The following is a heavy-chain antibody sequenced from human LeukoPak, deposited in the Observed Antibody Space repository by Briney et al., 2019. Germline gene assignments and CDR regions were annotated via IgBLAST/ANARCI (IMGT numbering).Heavy chain of an antibody. CDR1: GYTFTSYG. CDR3: ARDVPTDGTRYYYYYMDV. V-gene: IGHV1-18*01. J-gene: IGHJ6*03. CDR2: ISAYNGNT. D-gene: IGHD2-2*01. Sequence: PQASVKVSCKASGYTFTSYGISWVRQAPGQGLEWMGWISAYNGNTNYAQKFQGRVTMTTDTSTSTAYMELRSLRSDDTAVYYCARDVPTDGTRYYYYYMDVWGKGTTVTISS.